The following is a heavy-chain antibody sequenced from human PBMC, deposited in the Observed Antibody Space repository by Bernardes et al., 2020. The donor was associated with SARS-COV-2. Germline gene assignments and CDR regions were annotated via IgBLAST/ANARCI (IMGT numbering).Heavy chain of an antibody. Sequence: ASVKVSCKASGHPFTSGGISRVRQPPWHGRDWMGWPSAHNGNTSHAQLRQGRLTMTTDTSTSTAYMELSRRRSDDTAVYYRARDYCSSTSCDLNYGFDYWGQGALVTVSA. CDR2: PSAHNGNT. CDR1: GHPFTSGG. D-gene: IGHD2-2*01. J-gene: IGHJ4*02. V-gene: IGHV1-18*01. CDR3: ARDYCSSTSCDLNYGFDY.